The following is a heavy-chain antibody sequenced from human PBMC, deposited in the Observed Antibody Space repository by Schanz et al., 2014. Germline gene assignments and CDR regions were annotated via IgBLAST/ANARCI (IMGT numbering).Heavy chain of an antibody. CDR3: ARDAVTSVLTPGFYY. D-gene: IGHD4-17*01. CDR2: INSDGSSA. CDR1: GFTFSIYG. Sequence: EVQLLESGGGLVQPGGSLRLSCAASGFTFSIYGMSWVRQAPGKGLVWISRINSDGSSASYADSVKGRFTISRDNAKNTLYLQMNSVRAEDSAVYYCARDAVTSVLTPGFYYWGQGTLVTVSS. J-gene: IGHJ4*02. V-gene: IGHV3-74*02.